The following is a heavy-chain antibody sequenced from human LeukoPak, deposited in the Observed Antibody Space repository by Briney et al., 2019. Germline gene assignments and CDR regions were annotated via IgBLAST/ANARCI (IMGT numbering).Heavy chain of an antibody. Sequence: PGRSLRLSCAASGFTFDKYAMHWVRQAPGKGLEWGSGIGWNGNNIGYADSVKGRFTISRDNAKNSLYLQMSSLRAEDTALYYCARGDSSGYYPEYFQHWGQGTLVTVSS. CDR3: ARGDSSGYYPEYFQH. CDR2: IGWNGNNI. CDR1: GFTFDKYA. V-gene: IGHV3-9*01. D-gene: IGHD3-22*01. J-gene: IGHJ1*01.